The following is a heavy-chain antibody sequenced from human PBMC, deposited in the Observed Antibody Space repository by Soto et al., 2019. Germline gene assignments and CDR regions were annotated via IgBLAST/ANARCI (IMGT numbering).Heavy chain of an antibody. CDR3: ARVFQNQLPQFP. J-gene: IGHJ5*02. Sequence: ASVKVSCKASGYTFTSYGISWVRQAPGQGLEWMGWISAYNGNTNYAQKLQGRVTMTTDTSTSTAYMELRSLRSDDTAAYYCARVFQNQLPQFPWGQATLVTVSS. CDR1: GYTFTSYG. D-gene: IGHD2-2*01. V-gene: IGHV1-18*01. CDR2: ISAYNGNT.